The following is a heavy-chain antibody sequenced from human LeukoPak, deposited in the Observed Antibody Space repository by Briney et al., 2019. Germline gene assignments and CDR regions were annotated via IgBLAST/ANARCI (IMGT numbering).Heavy chain of an antibody. J-gene: IGHJ4*02. D-gene: IGHD4-11*01. Sequence: GGSLRVSCVASGFTFRNCAMSWVRQARGKGLEWVSGINYSGGHKYYADSVKGRFTISRDSSKNTLSLQMNSLTTEDTAVYYCAKDDSMTLDHFDYWGQGALVTVSS. V-gene: IGHV3-23*01. CDR1: GFTFRNCA. CDR3: AKDDSMTLDHFDY. CDR2: INYSGGHK.